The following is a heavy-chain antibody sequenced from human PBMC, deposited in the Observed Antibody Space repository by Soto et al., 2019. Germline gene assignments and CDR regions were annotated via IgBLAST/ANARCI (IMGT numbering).Heavy chain of an antibody. D-gene: IGHD2-15*01. V-gene: IGHV3-30*02. CDR1: GFAFSNYT. CDR3: ARGVVVVTATYGMDV. Sequence: PGGSLRLSCAASGFAFSNYTMHWVRQAPGKGLEWVALIWYDGSDKYYADSVKGRFTISRDNSKNTLYLQMGSLRAEDMAVYYCARGVVVVTATYGMDVWGQGTTVTVSS. J-gene: IGHJ6*02. CDR2: IWYDGSDK.